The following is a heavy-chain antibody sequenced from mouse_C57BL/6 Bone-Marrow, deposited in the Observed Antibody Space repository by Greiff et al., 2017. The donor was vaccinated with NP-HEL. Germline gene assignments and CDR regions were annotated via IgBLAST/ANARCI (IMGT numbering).Heavy chain of an antibody. J-gene: IGHJ4*01. CDR2: ISDGGSYT. V-gene: IGHV5-4*03. CDR3: ARAHYYSAMDY. CDR1: GFTFSSYA. Sequence: EVKLVESGGGLVKPGGSPKLSCAASGFTFSSYAMSWVRQTPEKRLEWVATISDGGSYTYYPDNVKGRFPISRDNAKNNLYLQMSHLKSVDTAMYYCARAHYYSAMDYWGQGTSVTVSS.